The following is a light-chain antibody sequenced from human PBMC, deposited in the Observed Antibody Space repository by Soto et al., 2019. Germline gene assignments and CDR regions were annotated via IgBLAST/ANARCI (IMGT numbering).Light chain of an antibody. CDR3: SV. CDR2: GNT. CDR1: RSNIGATYG. J-gene: IGLJ2*01. Sequence: QSILTQPPSVSGAPGQRVTISCTGSRSNIGATYGVHWYQQLPGTAPKLLIYGNTNRPSGVPDRFSGSKSGTSASLAITGLQAEDEADLSGSVFGGGTKLTVL. V-gene: IGLV1-40*01.